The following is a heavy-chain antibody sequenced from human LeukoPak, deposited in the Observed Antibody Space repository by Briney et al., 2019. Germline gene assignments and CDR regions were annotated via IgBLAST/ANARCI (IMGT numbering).Heavy chain of an antibody. J-gene: IGHJ4*02. CDR2: IYTSGST. Sequence: SETLSLTCTVSGGSISSYYWSWIRQPAGKGLEWIWRIYTSGSTNYNPSLKRRVTMSVDTYKNQFSLKQSSVTAADTAVYYCARDGFGGSSHFDYWGQGTLVTVSS. CDR3: ARDGFGGSSHFDY. CDR1: GGSISSYY. D-gene: IGHD6-13*01. V-gene: IGHV4-4*07.